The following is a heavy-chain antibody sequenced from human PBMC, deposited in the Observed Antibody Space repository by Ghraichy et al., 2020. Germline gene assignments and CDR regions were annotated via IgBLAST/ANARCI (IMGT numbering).Heavy chain of an antibody. CDR1: GFSLSGYW. Sequence: GGSLRLSCAASGFSLSGYWMHWVRQLPGKGLVWVSRITSDGSGTTYADSVMGRFTISRDNAKDTVYLQINSLRAEDTAVYYCATRRGAATGLDSWGQGTLVTVSS. CDR2: ITSDGSGT. D-gene: IGHD6-13*01. V-gene: IGHV3-74*01. CDR3: ATRRGAATGLDS. J-gene: IGHJ4*02.